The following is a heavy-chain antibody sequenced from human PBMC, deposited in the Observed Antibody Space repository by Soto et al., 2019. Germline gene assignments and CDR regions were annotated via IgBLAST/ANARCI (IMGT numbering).Heavy chain of an antibody. CDR2: IKSKTDGGTT. CDR3: TTALLQRYCSGGSCHPTWYYGMDV. V-gene: IGHV3-15*07. CDR1: GFTFSNAW. Sequence: PGGSLRLACAASGFTFSNAWMNWVRQAPGKGLEWVGRIKSKTDGGTTDYAAPVKGRFTISRDDSKNTLYLQMNSLKTEDTAVYYCTTALLQRYCSGGSCHPTWYYGMDVWGQGTTVTVSS. D-gene: IGHD2-15*01. J-gene: IGHJ6*02.